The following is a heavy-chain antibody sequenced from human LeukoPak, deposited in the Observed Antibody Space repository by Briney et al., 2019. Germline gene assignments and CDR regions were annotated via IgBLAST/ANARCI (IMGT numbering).Heavy chain of an antibody. V-gene: IGHV1-46*01. J-gene: IGHJ4*02. CDR2: INPSGGST. CDR1: GYTFSNYF. Sequence: ASVKVSCKASGYTFSNYFMHWVRQAPGQGLEWMGMINPSGGSTSYAQKFQGRVTMTRDTSTSTVYMELSSLRSEDTAVYYCARERSSSFDYWGQGTLVTVSS. D-gene: IGHD6-13*01. CDR3: ARERSSSFDY.